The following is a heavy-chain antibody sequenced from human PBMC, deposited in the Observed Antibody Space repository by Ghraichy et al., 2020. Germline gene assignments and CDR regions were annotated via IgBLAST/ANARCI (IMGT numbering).Heavy chain of an antibody. J-gene: IGHJ4*02. CDR2: ISARGTT. D-gene: IGHD4-11*01. Sequence: SETLSLTCSVSGDSISSGTYFWNWIRQPAGKGLQWIGRISARGTTNYTPSLKSRLTFSMDTSKNQFSLKLSSVTAADTAVYYCARAGSSNFDPVDGWGQGALVTVST. CDR1: GDSISSGTYF. V-gene: IGHV4-61*02. CDR3: ARAGSSNFDPVDG.